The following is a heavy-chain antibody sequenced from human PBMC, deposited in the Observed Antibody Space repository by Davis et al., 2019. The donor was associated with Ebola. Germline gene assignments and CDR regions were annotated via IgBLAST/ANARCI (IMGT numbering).Heavy chain of an antibody. J-gene: IGHJ3*02. Sequence: GESLKISCAASGFTFSSYAMSWVRQAPGKGLEWVSAISGSGGSTYYADSVKGRFTISRDNSKNTLYLQMNSLRAEDTAVYYCAKPRGEVGFDTFDIWGQGTMVTVSS. CDR1: GFTFSSYA. CDR2: ISGSGGST. CDR3: AKPRGEVGFDTFDI. D-gene: IGHD1-26*01. V-gene: IGHV3-23*01.